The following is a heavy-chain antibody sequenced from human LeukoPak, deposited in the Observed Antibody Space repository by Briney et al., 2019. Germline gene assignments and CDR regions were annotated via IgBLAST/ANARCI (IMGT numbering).Heavy chain of an antibody. CDR2: ISYDGSIK. D-gene: IGHD3-22*01. CDR1: GFTFSSYA. V-gene: IGHV3-30*04. CDR3: ARGTDYYDSSGYYPEVGYFDY. J-gene: IGHJ4*02. Sequence: PGGSLRLSCAASGFTFSSYAMHWVRQAPGKGLEWVAVISYDGSIKYYADSVKGRFTISRDNSKNTLYLQMNSLRAEDTAVYYCARGTDYYDSSGYYPEVGYFDYWGQGTLVTVSS.